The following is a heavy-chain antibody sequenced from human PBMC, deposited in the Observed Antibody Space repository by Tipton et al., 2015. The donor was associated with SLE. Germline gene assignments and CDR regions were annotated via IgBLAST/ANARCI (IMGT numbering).Heavy chain of an antibody. V-gene: IGHV4-34*01. CDR2: INHSGST. CDR1: GGSFSGYY. CDR3: ARVYGGIEDY. D-gene: IGHD5/OR15-5a*01. Sequence: TLSPTCAVYGGSFSGYYWSWIRQPPGKGLEWIGEINHSGSTTYNPSLKSRVTISIDTSKNQFSLKLSSVIAADTAVYYCARVYGGIEDYWGQGTLVTVSS. J-gene: IGHJ4*02.